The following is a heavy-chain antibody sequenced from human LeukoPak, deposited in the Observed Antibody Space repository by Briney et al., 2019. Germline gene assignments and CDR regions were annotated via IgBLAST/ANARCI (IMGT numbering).Heavy chain of an antibody. J-gene: IGHJ4*02. V-gene: IGHV1-8*01. Sequence: GASVKVSCKASGYTFTSYDINWVRQATGQGLEWRGWMNPNSGNTGYAQKFQGRVTMTRNTSISTAYMELSSLRSEDTAVYYCARPYTSDWHRLFDSWGRGTLVTVSS. CDR1: GYTFTSYD. CDR3: ARPYTSDWHRLFDS. CDR2: MNPNSGNT. D-gene: IGHD6-19*01.